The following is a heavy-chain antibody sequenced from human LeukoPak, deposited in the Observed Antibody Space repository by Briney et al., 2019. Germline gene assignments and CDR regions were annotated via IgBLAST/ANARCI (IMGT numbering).Heavy chain of an antibody. CDR1: GFTFSSYE. CDR2: ISSSGSPI. Sequence: GGSLRLSCAASGFTFSSYEMNWVSQAPGEGLEWISCISSSGSPIYYADSVKGRFTISRDNAKNSLYLQMNSLRAEDTAVYYCARGYRHTAMFLDYWGQGTLVTVSS. D-gene: IGHD5-18*01. V-gene: IGHV3-48*03. CDR3: ARGYRHTAMFLDY. J-gene: IGHJ4*02.